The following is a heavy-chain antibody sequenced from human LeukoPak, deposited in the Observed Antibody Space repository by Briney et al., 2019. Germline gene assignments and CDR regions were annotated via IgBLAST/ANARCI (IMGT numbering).Heavy chain of an antibody. V-gene: IGHV3-66*01. D-gene: IGHD3-22*01. CDR1: KFTVSSKY. CDR3: ARAYYYDSSGYGFDP. J-gene: IGHJ5*02. CDR2: IYSGGST. Sequence: GGSLRLSCAASKFTVSSKYMSWVRQAPGKGLEWVSVIYSGGSTHYADSVKGRFTISRDNSKNTLYLQMNSLRAEDTAVYYCARAYYYDSSGYGFDPWGQGTLVTVSS.